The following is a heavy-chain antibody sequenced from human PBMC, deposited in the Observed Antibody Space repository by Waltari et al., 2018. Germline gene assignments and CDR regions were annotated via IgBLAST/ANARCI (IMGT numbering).Heavy chain of an antibody. J-gene: IGHJ4*02. CDR3: ARGDYGDYFDY. CDR1: GYSISSGYS. Sequence: QVQLQESGPGLVKPSETLSLTCTVSGYSISSGYSWGWIRQPPGKGLEWIGSIYHSGSTYYNPSLKSRVTISVDTSKNQFSLKLSSVTAADTAVYYCARGDYGDYFDYWGQGTLVTVSS. V-gene: IGHV4-38-2*02. CDR2: IYHSGST. D-gene: IGHD4-17*01.